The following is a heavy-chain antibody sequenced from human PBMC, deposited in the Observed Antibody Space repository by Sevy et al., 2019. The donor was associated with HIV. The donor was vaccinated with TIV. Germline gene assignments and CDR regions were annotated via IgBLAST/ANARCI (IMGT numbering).Heavy chain of an antibody. V-gene: IGHV3-66*02. Sequence: GGSLRLSCAISGFTVNDKYIIWVRQTPGKGLEWVSVIFSSGSTYYADAAKGRFTISRDNSKNTVYLQMNSLRAEDTAVYYCVSLFLSYRSGWSYFDYWGQGTLVTVSS. CDR2: IFSSGST. CDR1: GFTVNDKY. J-gene: IGHJ4*02. CDR3: VSLFLSYRSGWSYFDY. D-gene: IGHD6-19*01.